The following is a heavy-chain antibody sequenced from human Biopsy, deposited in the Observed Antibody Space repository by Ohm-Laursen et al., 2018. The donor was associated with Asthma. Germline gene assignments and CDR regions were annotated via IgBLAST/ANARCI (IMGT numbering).Heavy chain of an antibody. D-gene: IGHD2-8*01. CDR2: INYSGST. J-gene: IGHJ5*01. V-gene: IGHV4-31*02. Sequence: SQTLSLTCAVSGGSLSSGPYYWSWVRQHPGKGLEWMGYINYSGSTFYSPSLESRVTVSVDTSKNQFSLKLSSVTAADTAVYYCARDLSGYCTSSACYGFDSWGQGTLVTVSS. CDR3: ARDLSGYCTSSACYGFDS. CDR1: GGSLSSGPYY.